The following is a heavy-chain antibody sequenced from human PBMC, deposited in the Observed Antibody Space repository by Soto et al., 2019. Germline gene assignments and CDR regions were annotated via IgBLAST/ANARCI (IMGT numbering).Heavy chain of an antibody. CDR3: ASEPAGYYYNTGYCFDY. V-gene: IGHV1-69*01. Sequence: QVQLVQSGAEVKKPGSSVKVSCKTSGGTFRSHAISWVRQAPGQGLEWMGGINPIFGTANYAQKFQGRVTITTDESTITAYMELSSVRSEDTAVYYCASEPAGYYYNTGYCFDYWGQGTLVTVSS. J-gene: IGHJ4*02. CDR1: GGTFRSHA. CDR2: INPIFGTA. D-gene: IGHD3-22*01.